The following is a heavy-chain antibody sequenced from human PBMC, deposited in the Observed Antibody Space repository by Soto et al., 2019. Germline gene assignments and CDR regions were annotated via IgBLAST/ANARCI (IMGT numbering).Heavy chain of an antibody. CDR3: ARDRGPSSGYYPYWFDP. D-gene: IGHD3-22*01. Sequence: QVQLVQSGAEVKKPGSSVKVSCKASGGTFSSYAITWVRQAPGQGLEWMGGIIPIFGTANHAQKFQGRVTITADESTSTAYRELSSLRSEDTAVYYCARDRGPSSGYYPYWFDPWGQGTLVTVSS. J-gene: IGHJ5*02. V-gene: IGHV1-69*12. CDR2: IIPIFGTA. CDR1: GGTFSSYA.